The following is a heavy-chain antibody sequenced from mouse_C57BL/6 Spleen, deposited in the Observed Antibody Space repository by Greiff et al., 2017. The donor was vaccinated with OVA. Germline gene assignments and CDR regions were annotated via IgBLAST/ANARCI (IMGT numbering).Heavy chain of an antibody. CDR1: GYTFTSYW. D-gene: IGHD2-3*01. J-gene: IGHJ2*01. V-gene: IGHV1-52*01. Sequence: QVHVKQPGAEPVRPGSSVKLSCKASGYTFTSYWMHWVKQRPIQGLEWIGNIDPSDSETHYNQKFKDKATLTVDKSSSTAYMQLSSLTSEDSAVYYCARWGWLLLDYWGQGTTLTVSS. CDR2: IDPSDSET. CDR3: ARWGWLLLDY.